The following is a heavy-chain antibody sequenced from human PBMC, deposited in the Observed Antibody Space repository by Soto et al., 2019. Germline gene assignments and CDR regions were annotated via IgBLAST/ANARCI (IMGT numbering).Heavy chain of an antibody. D-gene: IGHD1-26*01. J-gene: IGHJ4*02. Sequence: SETLCLTFTVSGGYLSSYYWSWIRQPPGKGLEWIGYIYYSGSTNYNPSLKSRVTISVDTSKNQFSLKLSSVTAADTAVYYCARHFAGDGGDSPGYYQYYMDSWGQGTPVTVSS. CDR3: ARHFAGDGGDSPGYYQYYMDS. CDR1: GGYLSSYY. CDR2: IYYSGST. V-gene: IGHV4-59*08.